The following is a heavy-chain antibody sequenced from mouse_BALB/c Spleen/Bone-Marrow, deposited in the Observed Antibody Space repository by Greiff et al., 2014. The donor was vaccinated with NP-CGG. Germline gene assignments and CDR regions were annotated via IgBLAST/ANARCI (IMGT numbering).Heavy chain of an antibody. CDR2: ISSGSSTI. CDR3: ARDEDYAMDY. J-gene: IGHJ4*01. CDR1: GFTFSSFG. Sequence: DVKLVESGGGLAQPGGSRKLSCAASGFTFSSFGMHWVCQAPEKGLEWVAYISSGSSTIYYADTVKGRFTISRDNPKNTLFLQMTSLRSEDTAMYYCARDEDYAMDYWGQGTSVTVSS. V-gene: IGHV5-17*02.